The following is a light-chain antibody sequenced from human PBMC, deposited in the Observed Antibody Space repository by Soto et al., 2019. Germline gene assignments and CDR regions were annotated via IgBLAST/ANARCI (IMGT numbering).Light chain of an antibody. J-gene: IGLJ1*01. Sequence: QSVLTQPASVSGSPGQSITVSCTGISSDVDAYDYVPWYQHHPGKAPKLIIYEVTNRPSGVSNRFSGSKSGNTASLTISGLQAEDEGDYYCNSYTRSTKYVFGTGTKVTVL. V-gene: IGLV2-14*01. CDR1: SSDVDAYDY. CDR2: EVT. CDR3: NSYTRSTKYV.